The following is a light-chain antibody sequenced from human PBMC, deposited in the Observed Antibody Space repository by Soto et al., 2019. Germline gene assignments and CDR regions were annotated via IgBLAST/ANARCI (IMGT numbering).Light chain of an antibody. CDR2: DAS. Sequence: EIVLAQSPATLSLSPGKRATLSCRASQSVSSFLAWYQQKPGQAPRLLIYDASNRATGIPARFSGSGSGTDFTLTISSLEPEDFAVYYCQQRSNWPLTFGGGTKVEIK. CDR1: QSVSSF. J-gene: IGKJ4*01. CDR3: QQRSNWPLT. V-gene: IGKV3-11*01.